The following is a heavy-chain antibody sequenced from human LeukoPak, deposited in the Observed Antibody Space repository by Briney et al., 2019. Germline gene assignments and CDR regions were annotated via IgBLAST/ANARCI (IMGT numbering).Heavy chain of an antibody. D-gene: IGHD5-18*01. V-gene: IGHV3-30-3*01. CDR2: ISYDGSNK. CDR1: GFTFSSYA. CDR3: ARDGNVDTAMV. Sequence: GGSLRISCAASGFTFSSYAMHWVRQAPGKGLEWVAVISYDGSNKYYADSVKGRFTISRDNSKNTLYLQMNSLRAEDTAVYYCARDGNVDTAMVWGQGTLVTVSS. J-gene: IGHJ4*02.